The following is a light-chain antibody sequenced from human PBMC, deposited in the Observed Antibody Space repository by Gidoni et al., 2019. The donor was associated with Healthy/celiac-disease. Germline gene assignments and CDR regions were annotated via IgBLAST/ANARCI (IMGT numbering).Light chain of an antibody. V-gene: IGKV1-39*01. J-gene: IGKJ2*01. Sequence: DIQMTQSPSSLSASVGDRVTITCRASQSISSYLNWYQQKPGKAPKRLIYAASSLQSGVPSRFSGSGSGTDFTLTISSLQPEDFATCYCQQSYSTPLYTFGQGTKLEIK. CDR3: QQSYSTPLYT. CDR2: AAS. CDR1: QSISSY.